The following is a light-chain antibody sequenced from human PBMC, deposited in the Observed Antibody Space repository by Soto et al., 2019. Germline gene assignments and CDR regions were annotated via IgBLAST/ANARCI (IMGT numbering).Light chain of an antibody. V-gene: IGKV3-20*01. J-gene: IGKJ4*01. Sequence: EIVLTQSPGTLSLPPGERATLSCRASQSVSNNYLAWYQQKPGQAPRLLIYDASSRATGIPDRFSGGGSGTDFTLTISRLEPEDFAVYYCQQFSSYPLTFGGGTKVDIK. CDR3: QQFSSYPLT. CDR2: DAS. CDR1: QSVSNNY.